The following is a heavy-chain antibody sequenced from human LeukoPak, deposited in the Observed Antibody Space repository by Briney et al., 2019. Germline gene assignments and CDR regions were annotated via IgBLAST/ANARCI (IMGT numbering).Heavy chain of an antibody. Sequence: QPLSLTCAISGDSVSSNSAAWNWIRQSPSRGLEWLGRTYYRSKWNNDYAVSVKSRITIHPDTSKNQFSLQLNSVTPEDTAVYYCARKNNWNDFYYHGMDVWGQGTTVTVSS. CDR2: TYYRSKWNN. D-gene: IGHD1-1*01. V-gene: IGHV6-1*01. CDR1: GDSVSSNSAA. CDR3: ARKNNWNDFYYHGMDV. J-gene: IGHJ6*02.